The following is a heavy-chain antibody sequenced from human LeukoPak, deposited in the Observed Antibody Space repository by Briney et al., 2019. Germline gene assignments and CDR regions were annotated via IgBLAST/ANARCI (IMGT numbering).Heavy chain of an antibody. J-gene: IGHJ4*02. CDR1: GFTFSDHY. V-gene: IGHV3-72*01. CDR2: SRDKGNSYTT. CDR3: AQFGDKYVFDY. Sequence: PGGSLRLSCAASGFTFSDHYIDWVRQAPGKGLEWVGRSRDKGNSYTTAYAASVRGRFTISRDDSKNSLYLQMNSLRAEDTAVYYCAQFGDKYVFDYWGQGTVVTVSS. D-gene: IGHD3-10*01.